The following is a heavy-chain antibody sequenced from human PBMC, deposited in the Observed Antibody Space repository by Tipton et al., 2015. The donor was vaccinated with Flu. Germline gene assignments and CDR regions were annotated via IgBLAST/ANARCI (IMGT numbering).Heavy chain of an antibody. D-gene: IGHD3-10*01. Sequence: TLSLTCTVSGDSISTTIYYWGWVRQPPGKGLEWIGRVYTSGSTNYNPSLRSRVTISVDTSKNQFSLKLSSVTAADTAVYYCARDDGDYGLGSYHYYYGMDVWGQGTTVTVSS. CDR1: GDSISTTIYY. J-gene: IGHJ6*02. CDR3: ARDDGDYGLGSYHYYYGMDV. V-gene: IGHV4-61*02. CDR2: VYTSGST.